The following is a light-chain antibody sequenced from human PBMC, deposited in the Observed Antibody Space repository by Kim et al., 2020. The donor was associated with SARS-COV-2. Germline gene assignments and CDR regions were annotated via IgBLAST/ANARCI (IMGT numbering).Light chain of an antibody. CDR3: HQYDNLSPLT. J-gene: IGKJ4*01. V-gene: IGKV1-33*01. CDR2: DAS. CDR1: QDISNY. Sequence: DIQLTQSPSSLSASVGDRVTITCQASQDISNYLNSYQQKTGKAPNLLIYDASNLQRGVPSRFSGSGSGTDFTFTISSLQPEDIATYYCHQYDNLSPLTFGGGTKVEIK.